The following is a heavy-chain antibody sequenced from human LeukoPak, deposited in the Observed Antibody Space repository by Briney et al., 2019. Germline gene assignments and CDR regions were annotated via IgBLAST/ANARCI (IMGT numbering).Heavy chain of an antibody. CDR3: ARSKAHLSTSWYGTWFDP. CDR1: GGSISSGSYY. J-gene: IGHJ5*02. CDR2: IYTSGST. V-gene: IGHV4-61*02. Sequence: SETLSLTCTVSGGSISSGSYYWSWIRQPAGKGLEWIGRIYTSGSTNYNPSLKSRVTISVDTSKNQFSLKLSSVTAADTAVYYCARSKAHLSTSWYGTWFDPWGQGTLVTVSS. D-gene: IGHD2-2*01.